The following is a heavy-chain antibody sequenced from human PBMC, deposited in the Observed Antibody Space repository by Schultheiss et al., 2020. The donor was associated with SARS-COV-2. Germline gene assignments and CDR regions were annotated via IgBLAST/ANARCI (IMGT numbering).Heavy chain of an antibody. Sequence: GGSLRLSCAASGFTFSSYGMHWVRQAPGKGLEWVAVISYDGSNKYYADSVKGRFTISRDNSKNTLYLQMNSLRAEDTAVYYCAKDEVGFIARTSYYYMDVWGKGTTVTVSS. J-gene: IGHJ6*03. V-gene: IGHV3-30*18. CDR1: GFTFSSYG. CDR3: AKDEVGFIARTSYYYMDV. CDR2: ISYDGSNK. D-gene: IGHD2-15*01.